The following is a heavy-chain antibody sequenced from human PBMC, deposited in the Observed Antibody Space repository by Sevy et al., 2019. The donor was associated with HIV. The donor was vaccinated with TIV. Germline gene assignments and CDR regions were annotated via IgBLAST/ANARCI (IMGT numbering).Heavy chain of an antibody. V-gene: IGHV6-1*01. CDR3: ARESGTISAGTERYFDL. CDR1: GDSVSTNSAA. D-gene: IGHD6-13*01. Sequence: HTPALTCAISGDSVSTNSAAWNWIRQSPSRGLEWLGRTYYRSKWFNEYAVPVKSRIIINPDTSKNQLSLQLNSVTPEDTAVYYCARESGTISAGTERYFDLWGRGTLVTVSS. CDR2: TYYRSKWFN. J-gene: IGHJ2*01.